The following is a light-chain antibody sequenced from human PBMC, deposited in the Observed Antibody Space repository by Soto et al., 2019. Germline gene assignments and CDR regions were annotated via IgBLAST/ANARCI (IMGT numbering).Light chain of an antibody. CDR1: SAHSSYT. J-gene: IGLJ2*01. CDR3: QTWATGIVV. V-gene: IGLV4-69*01. CDR2: LNSDGSH. Sequence: QSVLTQSPSASASLGPSGTLTCTRSSAHSSYTIAGHQQQPEKGPRHLMKLNSDGSHRKGDWIPDRFSGSRSGAERYLTICRIQSEHEADYHSQTWATGIVVFGGGTKVTVL.